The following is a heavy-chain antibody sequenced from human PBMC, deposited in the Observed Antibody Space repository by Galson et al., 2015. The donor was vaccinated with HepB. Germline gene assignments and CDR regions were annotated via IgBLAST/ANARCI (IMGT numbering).Heavy chain of an antibody. J-gene: IGHJ4*02. V-gene: IGHV3-30-3*01. CDR3: ARDLTVVGTTPHFDY. CDR2: ISYDGTNI. CDR1: GFTFSRDV. Sequence: SLRLSCAASGFTFSRDVLHWVRQAPGKGLEWVAVISYDGTNIYYAHSVKGRFTISRDNSKNTLYLQMNSLRTEDTAVYYCARDLTVVGTTPHFDYWGQGTLVTDSS. D-gene: IGHD3-22*01.